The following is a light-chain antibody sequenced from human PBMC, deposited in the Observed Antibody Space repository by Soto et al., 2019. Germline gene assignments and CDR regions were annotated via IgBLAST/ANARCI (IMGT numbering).Light chain of an antibody. CDR3: QQSYRTPRT. CDR2: AAS. Sequence: VGDGVTIPCRASQSISSWLAWYQQKPGKAPKLLIYAASSLQSGVPSRFSGSRSGADITLTIGSPQSLHNPSYYRQQSYRTPRTSGRGTKVDIK. V-gene: IGKV1-39*01. J-gene: IGKJ1*01. CDR1: QSISSW.